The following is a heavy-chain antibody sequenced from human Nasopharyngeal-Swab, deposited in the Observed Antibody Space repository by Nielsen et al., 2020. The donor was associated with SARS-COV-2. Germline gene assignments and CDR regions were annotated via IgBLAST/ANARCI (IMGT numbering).Heavy chain of an antibody. CDR3: VRSSSWYYFDY. J-gene: IGHJ4*02. CDR1: GGSINSYY. D-gene: IGHD6-13*01. V-gene: IGHV4-59*01. Sequence: SETLSLTCSVSGGSINSYYWSWVRQPPGKGLEWIGYIYNTAASDYSPSLKSRLTISIDTAKNQFSLKLRSVTAADTAVYYCVRSSSWYYFDYWAQGTQVTVSS. CDR2: IYNTAAS.